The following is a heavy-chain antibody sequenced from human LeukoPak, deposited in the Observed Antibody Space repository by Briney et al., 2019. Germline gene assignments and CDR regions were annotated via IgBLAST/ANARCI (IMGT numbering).Heavy chain of an antibody. Sequence: ASVNVTCKVSGYSFNFHYIHWVRQAPGQGLEWMGWINSDSGVTYSAQKFQGRVTMTRDTSITTAYMDLSSLNPDDTAVYYCARETALTEATQLNHFDLWGQGTLITVSS. CDR3: ARETALTEATQLNHFDL. J-gene: IGHJ4*02. CDR1: GYSFNFHY. D-gene: IGHD2-2*01. CDR2: INSDSGVT. V-gene: IGHV1-2*02.